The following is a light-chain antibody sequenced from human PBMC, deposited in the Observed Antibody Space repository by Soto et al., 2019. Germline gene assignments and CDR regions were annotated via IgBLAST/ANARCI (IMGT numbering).Light chain of an antibody. J-gene: IGLJ1*01. Sequence: QSALTQPASVSGSPGQSITISCTGTSSDIGSYDFVSWYQLHPGKAPKLMVFDISNRPSGVSYRFSGSKSGNTASLTISGLQAEDEADYFCSSYSISTAYLFGCGTKLTVL. CDR3: SSYSISTAYL. CDR2: DIS. CDR1: SSDIGSYDF. V-gene: IGLV2-14*03.